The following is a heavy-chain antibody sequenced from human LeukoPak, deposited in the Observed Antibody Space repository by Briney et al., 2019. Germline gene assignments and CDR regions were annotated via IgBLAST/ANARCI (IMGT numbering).Heavy chain of an antibody. J-gene: IGHJ4*02. CDR1: GGSISSYY. Sequence: PSETLSLTCTVSGGSISSYYWSWIRQPPGKGLEWIGYIYYSGSTNYNPSLKSRVTISVDTSKNQFSLKLSSVTAADTAVYYCARDSEVGYDFDYWGQGTLVTVSS. CDR3: ARDSEVGYDFDY. D-gene: IGHD5-12*01. V-gene: IGHV4-59*01. CDR2: IYYSGST.